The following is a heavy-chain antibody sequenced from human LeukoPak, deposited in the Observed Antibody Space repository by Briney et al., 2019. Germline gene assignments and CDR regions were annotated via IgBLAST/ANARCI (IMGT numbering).Heavy chain of an antibody. CDR2: INTNTGNP. Sequence: ASVKVSCKASGYTFTSYAMNWVRQAPGQGLEWMGWINTNTGNPTYAQGFTGRFVFSLDTSVSTAYLQISSLKAENTAVYYCARVVGCGGDCYSGISDYWGQGTLVTVSS. D-gene: IGHD2-21*02. V-gene: IGHV7-4-1*02. CDR3: ARVVGCGGDCYSGISDY. CDR1: GYTFTSYA. J-gene: IGHJ4*02.